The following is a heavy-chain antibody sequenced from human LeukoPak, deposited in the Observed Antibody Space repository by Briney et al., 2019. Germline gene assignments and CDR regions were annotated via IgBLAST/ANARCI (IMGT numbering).Heavy chain of an antibody. V-gene: IGHV4-39*07. CDR2: IYYSGST. Sequence: SETLSLTCTVYGGSFSDYYLSWVRQPPGKGLEWIGSIYYSGSTYYNPSLKSRVTISVDTSKNQFSLKLSSVTAADTAVYYCARDRIVGATSAWGQGTLVTVSS. CDR1: GGSFSDYY. J-gene: IGHJ5*02. D-gene: IGHD1-26*01. CDR3: ARDRIVGATSA.